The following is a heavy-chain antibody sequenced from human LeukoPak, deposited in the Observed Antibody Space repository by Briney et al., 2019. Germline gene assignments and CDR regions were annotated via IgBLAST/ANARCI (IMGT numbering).Heavy chain of an antibody. J-gene: IGHJ3*02. CDR2: IIPILGIA. CDR1: GGTFSSYA. V-gene: IGHV1-69*04. D-gene: IGHD6-13*01. Sequence: SVKVSCKASGGTFSSYAISWVRQAPGQGLEWMERIIPILGIANYAQKFQGRVTITADKSTSTAYMELSSLRSEDTAVYYCAGIPVPGYSSSWSRGGAAFGIWGQGTMVTVSS. CDR3: AGIPVPGYSSSWSRGGAAFGI.